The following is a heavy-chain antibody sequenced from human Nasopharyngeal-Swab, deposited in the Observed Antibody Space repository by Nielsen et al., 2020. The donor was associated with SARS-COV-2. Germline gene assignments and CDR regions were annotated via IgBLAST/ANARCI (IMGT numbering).Heavy chain of an antibody. CDR2: INHSGST. D-gene: IGHD3-16*02. Sequence: ESLKISCAVYGGSFSGYYWSWIRQPPGKGLEWIGEINHSGSTNYNPSLKSRVTISVDKSKNQFSLKLSSVTAADTAVYYCARVVTGWFDPWGQGTLVTVSS. CDR3: ARVVTGWFDP. CDR1: GGSFSGYY. J-gene: IGHJ5*02. V-gene: IGHV4-34*01.